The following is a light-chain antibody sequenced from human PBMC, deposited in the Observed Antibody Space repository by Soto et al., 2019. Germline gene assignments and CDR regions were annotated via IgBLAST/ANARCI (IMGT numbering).Light chain of an antibody. Sequence: IVLTQCPGTLSLSPGERATLSCWASQAVGGNSAAWYSQKPGQAPRLVXXGAXNRATGIPDRFSGSGSGKDFTLTVSRLEPEDFAVYYCQQYNNWPTWTFGHGTKVDIK. CDR3: QQYNNWPTWT. V-gene: IGKV3-20*01. CDR1: QAVGGNS. J-gene: IGKJ1*01. CDR2: GAX.